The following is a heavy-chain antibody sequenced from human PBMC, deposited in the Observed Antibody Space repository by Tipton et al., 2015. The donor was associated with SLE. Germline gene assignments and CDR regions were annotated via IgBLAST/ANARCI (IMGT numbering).Heavy chain of an antibody. Sequence: TLSLTCTVSGGSISSGGYYWTWIRQPAGKGLEWIGQIYASGNTHYNYNPSLKSRVTMSVDTSKNQFSLKLSSVTAADTAVYYCVRLELPATKADYWGPGTLVTVSS. D-gene: IGHD5-24*01. CDR2: IYASGNTHY. J-gene: IGHJ4*02. V-gene: IGHV4-61*09. CDR3: VRLELPATKADY. CDR1: GGSISSGGYY.